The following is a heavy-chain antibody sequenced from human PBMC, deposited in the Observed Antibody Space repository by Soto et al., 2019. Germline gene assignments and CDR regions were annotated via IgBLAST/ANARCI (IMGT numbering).Heavy chain of an antibody. D-gene: IGHD2-2*01. Sequence: QLQLQESGPGLVKPSETLSLTCTVSGGSISSSSYYWGWIRQPPGKGLEWIGSIYYSGSTYYNPSLKRRVTISVDTSKNQFSLKLSSVTAADTAMYYCARQPYCSSTSCYPFSNWFDTWGQGTLVTVSS. CDR3: ARQPYCSSTSCYPFSNWFDT. CDR1: GGSISSSSYY. CDR2: IYYSGST. J-gene: IGHJ5*02. V-gene: IGHV4-39*01.